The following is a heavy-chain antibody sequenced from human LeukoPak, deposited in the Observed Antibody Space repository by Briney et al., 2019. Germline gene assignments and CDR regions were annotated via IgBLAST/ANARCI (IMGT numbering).Heavy chain of an antibody. J-gene: IGHJ4*02. CDR3: ARDNVGATPFDY. CDR1: GFTFSYFW. Sequence: PGGSLRLSCAAFGFTFSYFWMSWVRQAPGKGLEWVANINLDGTEKHYLDSVKGRFTISRDNARKSLYLQMNSLRAEDTAVYYCARDNVGATPFDYWGQGTLVTVSS. D-gene: IGHD1-26*01. CDR2: INLDGTEK. V-gene: IGHV3-7*05.